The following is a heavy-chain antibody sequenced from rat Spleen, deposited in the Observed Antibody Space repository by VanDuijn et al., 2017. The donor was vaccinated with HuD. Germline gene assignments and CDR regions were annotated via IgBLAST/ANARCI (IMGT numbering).Heavy chain of an antibody. CDR2: ISSGGGGT. D-gene: IGHD1-12*03. CDR1: GFTFSGFP. J-gene: IGHJ4*01. Sequence: EVQLVESGGGLVQPGRSLKLSCAGSGFTFSGFPMAWVRQTPKKGLEWVASISSGGGGTYYSDSVKGRFPISRDNAKSTQYLQMDSLRFEDTASYYGARPHDGGYYHGPVVGVMDAWGQGASVTVSS. V-gene: IGHV5S13*01. CDR3: ARPHDGGYYHGPVVGVMDA.